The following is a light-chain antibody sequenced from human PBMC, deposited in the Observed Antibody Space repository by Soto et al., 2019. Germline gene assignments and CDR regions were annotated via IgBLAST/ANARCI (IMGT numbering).Light chain of an antibody. J-gene: IGKJ4*01. CDR1: QGISSF. Sequence: DIQLTQSPSFLFASVGDRGTITCRASQGISSFLSLYQQKPPKAPELLIYGASTLEGGVTSRFSGSGSGTEFSLTISSLQPDDFGTYYCQPYDTSPLTVGGGTQVEIK. CDR3: QPYDTSPLT. CDR2: GAS. V-gene: IGKV1-9*01.